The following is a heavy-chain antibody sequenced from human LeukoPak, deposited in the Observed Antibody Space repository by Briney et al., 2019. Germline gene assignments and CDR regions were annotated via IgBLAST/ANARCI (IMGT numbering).Heavy chain of an antibody. CDR1: GFTFSIYW. CDR3: VRSLQGPDY. D-gene: IGHD5-24*01. Sequence: GGSLRLSCAASGFTFSIYWMHWVRQAPGKGLVWVSRINSDGITTYADSVKGRFTISRDNAKNTLYLQMNSLGAEDTAVYYCVRSLQGPDYWGQGTLVTVSS. CDR2: INSDGIT. V-gene: IGHV3-74*01. J-gene: IGHJ4*02.